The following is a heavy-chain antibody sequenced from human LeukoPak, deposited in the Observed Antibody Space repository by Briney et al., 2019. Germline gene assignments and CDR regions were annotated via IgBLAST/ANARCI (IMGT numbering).Heavy chain of an antibody. D-gene: IGHD2-8*01. Sequence: GGSLRLSCAASVFTFSSYSMNWVRQAPGKGLEGVSSISSSSSYIYYVDSVKGRFTISRDNAKNSLYLQMNSLRAEDTAVYYCARGGRYCTNGVCYGTFDIWGQGTMVTVSS. J-gene: IGHJ3*02. CDR3: ARGGRYCTNGVCYGTFDI. CDR1: VFTFSSYS. CDR2: ISSSSSYI. V-gene: IGHV3-21*01.